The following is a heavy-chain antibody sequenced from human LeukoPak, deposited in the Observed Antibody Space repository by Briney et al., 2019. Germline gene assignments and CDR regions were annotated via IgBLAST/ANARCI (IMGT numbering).Heavy chain of an antibody. CDR1: GFTISSYA. CDR3: ARDLGCSSTSCYYYYYYYMDV. D-gene: IGHD2-2*01. Sequence: GGSLRLSCAASGFTISSYAMSWVRQAPGKGLEWVSSISSSSSYIYYADSVKGRFTISRDNAKNSLYLQMNSLRAEDTAVYYCARDLGCSSTSCYYYYYYYMDVWGKGTTVTVSS. J-gene: IGHJ6*03. CDR2: ISSSSSYI. V-gene: IGHV3-21*01.